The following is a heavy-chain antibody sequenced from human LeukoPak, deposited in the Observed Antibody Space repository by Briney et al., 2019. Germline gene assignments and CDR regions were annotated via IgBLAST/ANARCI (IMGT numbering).Heavy chain of an antibody. CDR3: ARGVRDSSSWYEYNWFDP. Sequence: SQTLSLTCTVSGNSISSGDNYWSWIRQPPGKGLEWIGYIYYSGSTNYNPSLKSRVTISVDTSKNQFSLKLSSVTAADTAVYYCARGVRDSSSWYEYNWFDPWGQGTLVTVSS. D-gene: IGHD6-13*01. V-gene: IGHV4-61*08. CDR2: IYYSGST. J-gene: IGHJ5*02. CDR1: GNSISSGDNY.